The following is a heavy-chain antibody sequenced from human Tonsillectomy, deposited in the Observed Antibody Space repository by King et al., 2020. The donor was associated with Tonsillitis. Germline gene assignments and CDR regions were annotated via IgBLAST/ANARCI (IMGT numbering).Heavy chain of an antibody. J-gene: IGHJ4*02. CDR3: TKRAAVSGSDY. Sequence: VQLVESGGGLVQPGGSLRLSCAASGFPFSGNAMTWVRQAPGRGLEWVSTINSGGNSTSYATSVKGRFTISRDNSKNTRYLQMNSRRAEDSAVYYCTKRAAVSGSDYWGQGTLVTVSS. V-gene: IGHV3-23*04. CDR1: GFPFSGNA. CDR2: INSGGNST. D-gene: IGHD6-19*01.